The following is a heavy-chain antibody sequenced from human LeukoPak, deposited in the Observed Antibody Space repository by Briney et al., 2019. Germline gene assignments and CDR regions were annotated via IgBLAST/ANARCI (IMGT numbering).Heavy chain of an antibody. CDR2: INHSGSTNYHSGST. Sequence: PSETLSLTCAVYGGSFSGYYWSWIRQPPGKGLEWIGEINHSGSTNYHSGSTNYNPSLKSRVTISVDTSKNQFSLKLSSVTAADTAVYFCARGYGGIYYYYMDVWGKGTTVTVSS. J-gene: IGHJ6*03. V-gene: IGHV4-34*01. CDR3: ARGYGGIYYYYMDV. D-gene: IGHD3-16*01. CDR1: GGSFSGYY.